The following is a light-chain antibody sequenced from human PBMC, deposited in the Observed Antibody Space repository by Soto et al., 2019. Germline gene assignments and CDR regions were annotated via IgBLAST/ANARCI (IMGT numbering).Light chain of an antibody. J-gene: IGLJ1*01. Sequence: QSALTQPASVSGSPGQSITISCTGTTSDVGDNDYVSWYQQHPGKAPKLMIYDVSNRPSGVSNRFSGSKSGNTAPLTISGLQTEDEADYYCSSYTSSTLVFGAGTKVTVL. V-gene: IGLV2-14*03. CDR2: DVS. CDR1: TSDVGDNDY. CDR3: SSYTSSTLV.